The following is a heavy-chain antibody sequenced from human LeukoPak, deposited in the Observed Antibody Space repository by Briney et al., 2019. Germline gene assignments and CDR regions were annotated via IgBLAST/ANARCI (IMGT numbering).Heavy chain of an antibody. CDR1: GYSITNYW. CDR2: IYPGDSET. CDR3: ARQGRYGYDDALDI. D-gene: IGHD5-24*01. Sequence: GESLKISCKGSGYSITNYWIGWVRQMPGKGLECMGIIYPGDSETRYSPSFQGQVTFSADKSISTAYLQWSSLKASDTGIYFCARQGRYGYDDALDIWGQGTVVTVSS. V-gene: IGHV5-51*01. J-gene: IGHJ3*02.